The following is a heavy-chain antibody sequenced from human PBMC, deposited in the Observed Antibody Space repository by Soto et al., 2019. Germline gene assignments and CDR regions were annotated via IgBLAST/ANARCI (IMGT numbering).Heavy chain of an antibody. Sequence: QVQLVESGGGVVQPGRSLRLSCAASGFTFSSYAMHWVRQAPGKGLEWVAVISYDGSNKYYADSVKGRFTISRDNYKNTLYLQMTGLRAADTAVYYCASESGDGSPKGPYYYGMDVWGQGTTVTVSS. CDR3: ASESGDGSPKGPYYYGMDV. J-gene: IGHJ6*02. D-gene: IGHD7-27*01. CDR2: ISYDGSNK. CDR1: GFTFSSYA. V-gene: IGHV3-30-3*01.